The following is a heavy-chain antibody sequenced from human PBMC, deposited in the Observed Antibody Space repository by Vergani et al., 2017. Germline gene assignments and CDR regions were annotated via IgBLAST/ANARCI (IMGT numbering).Heavy chain of an antibody. V-gene: IGHV4-39*01. D-gene: IGHD3-22*01. CDR1: GSSISSSSYY. Sequence: QLQLQESGPGLVKPSETLSLTCTVSGSSISSSSYYWGWIRQPPGKGLEWIGSIYYSGSTYYNPSLKSRVTISVDTSKNQFSLKLSSVTAADTAVYYCARHRLYDSSGYDYWGQGTLVTVSS. CDR3: ARHRLYDSSGYDY. J-gene: IGHJ4*02. CDR2: IYYSGST.